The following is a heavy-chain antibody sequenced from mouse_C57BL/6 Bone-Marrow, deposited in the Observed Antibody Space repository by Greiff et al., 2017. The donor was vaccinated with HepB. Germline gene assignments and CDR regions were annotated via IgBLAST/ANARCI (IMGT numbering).Heavy chain of an antibody. J-gene: IGHJ3*01. CDR2: INPSSGYT. CDR3: ARAGYDYGAWFAY. D-gene: IGHD2-4*01. V-gene: IGHV1-4*01. Sequence: QVQLQQSGAELARPGASVKMSCKASGYTFTSYTMDWVKQRPGQGLEWIGYINPSSGYTKYNQTFKDKATLTADKSSSTAYMQLSSLTSEDSAVYYCARAGYDYGAWFAYWGQGTLVTVSA. CDR1: GYTFTSYT.